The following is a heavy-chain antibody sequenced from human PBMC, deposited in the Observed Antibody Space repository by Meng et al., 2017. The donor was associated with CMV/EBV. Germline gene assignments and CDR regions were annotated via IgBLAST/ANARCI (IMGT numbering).Heavy chain of an antibody. J-gene: IGHJ5*02. CDR3: ARGLAARRFDP. CDR2: IYYSGST. Sequence: YYWGWIRQPPGQGLEWIGSIYYSGSTYYNPPLKSRVTISVDTSKNHFSLKLSSVTAADTAVYYCARGLAARRFDPWGQGTLVTVSS. D-gene: IGHD6-6*01. V-gene: IGHV4-39*02. CDR1: YY.